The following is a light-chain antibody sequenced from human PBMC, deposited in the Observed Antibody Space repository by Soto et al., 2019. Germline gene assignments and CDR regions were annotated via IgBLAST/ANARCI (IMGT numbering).Light chain of an antibody. CDR3: QQYDTTPMYT. J-gene: IGKJ2*01. CDR2: GAS. V-gene: IGKV3-20*01. Sequence: EFCLTQSPATLSVCRCERSTLSCGASQSVSSSYLAWYRQKPGQAPRLLIYGASSRATGIPDRFSGSGSGTDFTLTISRLEPEDFAVYYCQQYDTTPMYTFGQGTKVDIK. CDR1: QSVSSSY.